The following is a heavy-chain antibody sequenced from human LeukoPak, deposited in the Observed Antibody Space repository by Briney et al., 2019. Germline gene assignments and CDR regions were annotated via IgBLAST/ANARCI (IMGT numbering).Heavy chain of an antibody. V-gene: IGHV4-59*08. CDR1: GGSISSYY. D-gene: IGHD3-10*01. CDR3: ARHQEGMVRGVLYYLDV. Sequence: SETLSLTCTVSGGSISSYYWSWVRQPPGKGLEWIGYIFYTGNTNYNPSLKSRVTISVLTSKNRFSLKLSSVTAADTAVYFCARHQEGMVRGVLYYLDVWGKGTTVIISS. J-gene: IGHJ6*03. CDR2: IFYTGNT.